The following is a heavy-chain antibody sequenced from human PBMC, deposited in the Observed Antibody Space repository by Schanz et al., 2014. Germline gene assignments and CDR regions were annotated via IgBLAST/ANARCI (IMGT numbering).Heavy chain of an antibody. CDR1: GGTFSRLT. Sequence: QVHLVHSGAEVKKPGSSVKVSCKASGGTFSRLTFSWVRQAPGQGLEWMGRVIPILGVTHYAQKFQGRVTITADKSTTTAYMELNSLNSDDTAVYYCATLDYADSVSWGQGTLVTVSS. CDR2: VIPILGVT. V-gene: IGHV1-69*02. D-gene: IGHD4-17*01. J-gene: IGHJ5*02. CDR3: ATLDYADSVS.